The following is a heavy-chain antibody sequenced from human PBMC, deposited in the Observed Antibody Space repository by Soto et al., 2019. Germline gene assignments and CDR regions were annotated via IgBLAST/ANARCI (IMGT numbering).Heavy chain of an antibody. CDR2: ISSSSSTI. CDR1: GFTFGSYS. Sequence: PGGSLRLSCAASGFTFGSYSMNWVRQAPGKGLEWVSYISSSSSTIYYADSVKGRFTISRDNAKNSLYLQMNSLRAEDTAVYYCARLLVDPWYMDVWGKGTTVTAP. J-gene: IGHJ6*03. D-gene: IGHD1-26*01. CDR3: ARLLVDPWYMDV. V-gene: IGHV3-48*01.